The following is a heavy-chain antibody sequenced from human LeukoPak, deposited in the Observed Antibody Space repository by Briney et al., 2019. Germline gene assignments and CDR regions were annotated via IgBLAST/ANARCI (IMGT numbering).Heavy chain of an antibody. Sequence: PGRSLRLSCAASGFTFDDYAMHWVRQAPGKGLEWVSYISSSTSTMYYADSVKGRFTISRDNAKNSLYLQMNSLRAEDTAMYYCARVRGLRGSGDYWGQGTLVTVSS. CDR1: GFTFDDYA. V-gene: IGHV3-48*04. CDR2: ISSSTSTM. CDR3: ARVRGLRGSGDY. J-gene: IGHJ4*02.